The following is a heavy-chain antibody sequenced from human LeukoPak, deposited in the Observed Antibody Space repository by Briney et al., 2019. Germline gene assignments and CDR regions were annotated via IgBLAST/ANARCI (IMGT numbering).Heavy chain of an antibody. CDR3: GTGSGWYEYFDY. V-gene: IGHV3-23*01. J-gene: IGHJ4*02. D-gene: IGHD6-19*01. CDR2: ISGSGGST. Sequence: PGGSLRLSCAASGFTFSSYAMSWDRQAPGKGLEWVSAISGSGGSTYYADSVKGRSTISRDNSKNTLYLQMNSLRAEDTAVYYCGTGSGWYEYFDYWGQGTLVTVSS. CDR1: GFTFSSYA.